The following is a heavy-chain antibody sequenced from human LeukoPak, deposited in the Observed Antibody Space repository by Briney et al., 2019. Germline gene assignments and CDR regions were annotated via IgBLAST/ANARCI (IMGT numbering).Heavy chain of an antibody. V-gene: IGHV3-30*04. CDR2: ISFDGSNK. Sequence: GGSLRLSCAASGFTFNTYAMHWVRQAPGKGLEWVAVISFDGSNKYYADSVKGRFTISRGNSKNTMYMKMNSLRAEDTAVYYCARESGYSYGRFDYWGQGTLVTVSS. CDR3: ARESGYSYGRFDY. CDR1: GFTFNTYA. J-gene: IGHJ4*02. D-gene: IGHD5-18*01.